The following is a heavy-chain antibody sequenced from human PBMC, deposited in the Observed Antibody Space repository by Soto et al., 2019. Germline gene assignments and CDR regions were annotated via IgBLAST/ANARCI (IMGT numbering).Heavy chain of an antibody. CDR1: SGTISSSNW. J-gene: IGHJ5*02. CDR2: INQSVSL. Sequence: SETLSLTCAVSSGTISSSNWWTWVRQPPGKGLEWIGEINQSVSLFYNPYLRSRVNISVDISKSQFFLKLSFVIAAVTSIYYCAGLGMVAAHREFDPWGQGTLVTVSS. V-gene: IGHV4-4*02. CDR3: AGLGMVAAHREFDP. D-gene: IGHD2-15*01.